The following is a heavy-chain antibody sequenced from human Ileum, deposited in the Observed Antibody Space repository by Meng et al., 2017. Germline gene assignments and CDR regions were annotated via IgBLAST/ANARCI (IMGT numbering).Heavy chain of an antibody. V-gene: IGHV4-38-2*02. CDR1: GYSISSGYY. Sequence: SETLSLTCTVSGYSISSGYYWGWIRQPPGKGLEWIGTIYHSGSTYYNPSLKSRVTISVDTSKNQFSLKLSSVTAADTAVYYCARTYYDSSGYVAFDIWGQGKMV. CDR3: ARTYYDSSGYVAFDI. CDR2: IYHSGST. D-gene: IGHD3-22*01. J-gene: IGHJ3*02.